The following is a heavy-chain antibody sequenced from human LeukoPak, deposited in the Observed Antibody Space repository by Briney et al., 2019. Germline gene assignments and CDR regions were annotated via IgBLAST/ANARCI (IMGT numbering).Heavy chain of an antibody. Sequence: GGSLRLSCAASGFTFSSYEMSWVRQAPGKGLEWVGFIRSKAYGGTAQYAASVKGRFTISRDDSKSIAYLQVNSLKTEDTAVYYCTGSFGELSFFAHWGQGTLVTVSS. CDR2: IRSKAYGGTA. V-gene: IGHV3-49*04. J-gene: IGHJ4*02. CDR1: GFTFSSYE. CDR3: TGSFGELSFFAH. D-gene: IGHD3-10*01.